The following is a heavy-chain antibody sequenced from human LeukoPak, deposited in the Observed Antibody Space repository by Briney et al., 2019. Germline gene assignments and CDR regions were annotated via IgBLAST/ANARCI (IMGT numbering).Heavy chain of an antibody. CDR1: GFTFSSYA. Sequence: GGSLRLSCAASGFTFSSYAMHWVRQAPGKGLEWVAVISYDGSNKYYADSVKGRFTISRDNSKNTLYLQMNSLRAEDTAVYYCAKDVQYNYDSSGYYYFDYWGQGTLVTVSS. V-gene: IGHV3-30-3*01. J-gene: IGHJ4*02. CDR3: AKDVQYNYDSSGYYYFDY. CDR2: ISYDGSNK. D-gene: IGHD3-22*01.